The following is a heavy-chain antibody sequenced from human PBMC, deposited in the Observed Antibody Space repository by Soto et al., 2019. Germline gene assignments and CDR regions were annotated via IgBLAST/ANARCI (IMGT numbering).Heavy chain of an antibody. V-gene: IGHV3-33*01. D-gene: IGHD2-15*01. J-gene: IGHJ5*02. CDR3: AREGGGSDEPQYNWFDP. CDR1: GFTFSSYG. CDR2: IWYDGSNK. Sequence: QVQLVESGGGVVQPGRSLRLSCAASGFTFSSYGMHWVRQAPGKGLEWVAVIWYDGSNKYYADSVKGRFTISRDNSKNTLYLQMNSLRADDTAVYYCAREGGGSDEPQYNWFDPWGQGTLVTVSS.